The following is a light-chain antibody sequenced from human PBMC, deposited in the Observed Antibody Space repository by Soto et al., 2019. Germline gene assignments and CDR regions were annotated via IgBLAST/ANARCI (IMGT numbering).Light chain of an antibody. CDR3: QQYNNYLS. CDR1: QSISGW. V-gene: IGKV1-5*01. J-gene: IGKJ1*01. Sequence: DIQMTQSPSTLSASVGDRVTITCRASQSISGWLAWYQQKPGKAPKLLIYDASSLEGGVPSRFSGSGSGTEFALTISSLQPDDFATYYCQQYNNYLSFGPGTKVDIK. CDR2: DAS.